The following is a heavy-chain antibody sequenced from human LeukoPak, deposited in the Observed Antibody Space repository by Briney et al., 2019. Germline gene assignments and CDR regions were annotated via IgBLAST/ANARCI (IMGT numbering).Heavy chain of an antibody. V-gene: IGHV6-1*01. J-gene: IGHJ4*02. CDR3: ARYSGSYPHHFDY. CDR2: TYYSSKWYN. Sequence: RTYYSSKWYNDYAVSVKSRITINPDTSKNQFSLQLNSVTPEDTAVYYCARYSGSYPHHFDYWGQGTLVTVSS. D-gene: IGHD1-26*01.